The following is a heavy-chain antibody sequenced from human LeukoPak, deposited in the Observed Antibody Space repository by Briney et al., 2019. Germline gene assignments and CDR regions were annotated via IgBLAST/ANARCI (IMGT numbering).Heavy chain of an antibody. Sequence: GGSLRLSCAASGFTFSSYWMSWVRQAPRKGLEWVANIKQDGSEKYYVDSVKGRFTISRDNAKNSLYLQMNSLRAEDTAVYYCARDIVVIPAALNWFDPWGQGTLVTVSS. CDR3: ARDIVVIPAALNWFDP. D-gene: IGHD2-2*01. CDR1: GFTFSSYW. CDR2: IKQDGSEK. J-gene: IGHJ5*02. V-gene: IGHV3-7*01.